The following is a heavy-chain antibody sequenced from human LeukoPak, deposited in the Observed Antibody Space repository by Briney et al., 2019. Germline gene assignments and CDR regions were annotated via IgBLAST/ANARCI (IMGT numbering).Heavy chain of an antibody. CDR1: GFTFSSYW. CDR3: AKDTSIGKYCTNGVCSPFDY. J-gene: IGHJ4*02. Sequence: PGGSLRLSCAASGFTFSSYWMSWVRQAPGKGLEWVANIKQDGSGKYYVDSVKGRFTISRDNSRNTLYLQMISLRPEDTAVYYCAKDTSIGKYCTNGVCSPFDYWGQGTLVTVSS. V-gene: IGHV3-7*03. D-gene: IGHD2-8*01. CDR2: IKQDGSGK.